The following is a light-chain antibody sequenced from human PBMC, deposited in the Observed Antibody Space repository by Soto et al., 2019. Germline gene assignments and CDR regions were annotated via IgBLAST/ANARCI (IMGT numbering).Light chain of an antibody. CDR1: QSIYINS. Sequence: EIVLTQSPGTLSLSPGERATLSCRASQSIYINSLAWYQHKRGQAPRLLIYAATVRATAVPDRFNGSGSGTDFALTISRLEPEDSAVYYCHQYNSWPRGTFGPGTKVEIK. CDR3: HQYNSWPRGT. V-gene: IGKV3-20*01. CDR2: AAT. J-gene: IGKJ3*01.